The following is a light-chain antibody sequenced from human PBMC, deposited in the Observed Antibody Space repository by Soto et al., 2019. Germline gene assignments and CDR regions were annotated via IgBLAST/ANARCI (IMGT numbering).Light chain of an antibody. Sequence: EIVLTQSPFTLSLSPGXKATLSXXXXQSVSSNYLAWYQQRPGQAPSLLIYGASSRATGIPDRFSGSGSATDFTLTISRLEPEDFAVYYCQQYGTSPPLTFGGGTKVDI. V-gene: IGKV3-20*01. CDR3: QQYGTSPPLT. CDR2: GAS. CDR1: QSVSSNY. J-gene: IGKJ4*01.